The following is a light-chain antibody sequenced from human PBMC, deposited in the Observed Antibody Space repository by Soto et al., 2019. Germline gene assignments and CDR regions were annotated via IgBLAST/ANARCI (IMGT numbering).Light chain of an antibody. V-gene: IGKV3-15*01. J-gene: IGKJ1*01. CDR2: AAS. Sequence: ELMMTQSPATLSVSPGQRATLSCRASQNIGANLAWYQQRPGQTPRLLIYAASDRATGVPARFSGSGSGTDFTLTITSLQSEDFAIYFCQQYANRWTFGQGTKVDI. CDR1: QNIGAN. CDR3: QQYANRWT.